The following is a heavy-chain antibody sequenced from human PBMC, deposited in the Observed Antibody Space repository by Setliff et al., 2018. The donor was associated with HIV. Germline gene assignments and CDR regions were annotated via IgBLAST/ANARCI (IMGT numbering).Heavy chain of an antibody. J-gene: IGHJ5*02. D-gene: IGHD2-2*01. CDR2: IYNTETT. V-gene: IGHV4-59*01. CDR3: ARGGTSSNWFDP. CDR1: GAPISSGT. Sequence: SETLSLTCIVSGAPISSGTWSWIRQPPGKGLQWIGFIYNTETTNYNPSLKSRVTISLDTSKNQFSLKLTSLTAADTAVYYCARGGTSSNWFDPWGQGTLVTVSS.